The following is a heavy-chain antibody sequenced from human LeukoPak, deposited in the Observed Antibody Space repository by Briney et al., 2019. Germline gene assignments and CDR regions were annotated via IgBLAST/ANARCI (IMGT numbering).Heavy chain of an antibody. V-gene: IGHV3-23*01. J-gene: IGHJ4*02. CDR1: GFTFSSYA. CDR2: ISGSGGST. Sequence: GGSLRLSCAASGFTFSSYAMSWVRQAPGKGLEWVSAISGSGGSTYYADSVKGRFTISRDNAKNSLYLQMNSLRVEDTAVYYCARPGRSVTQGYWGQGTLVTVSS. D-gene: IGHD3-10*01. CDR3: ARPGRSVTQGY.